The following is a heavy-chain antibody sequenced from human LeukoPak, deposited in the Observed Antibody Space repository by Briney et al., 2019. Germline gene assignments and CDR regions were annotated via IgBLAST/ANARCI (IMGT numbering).Heavy chain of an antibody. Sequence: ASVKVSCKASGYTFTSYGISWVRQAPGQVLEWMGWISAYNGNTNYAQKLQGRVTMTTDTSTSTAYMELRSLRSDDTAVYYCARDAYYDFWSGYSPVLRKQHRTSDFDYWGQGTLVTVSS. CDR1: GYTFTSYG. D-gene: IGHD3-3*01. CDR2: ISAYNGNT. CDR3: ARDAYYDFWSGYSPVLRKQHRTSDFDY. V-gene: IGHV1-18*01. J-gene: IGHJ4*02.